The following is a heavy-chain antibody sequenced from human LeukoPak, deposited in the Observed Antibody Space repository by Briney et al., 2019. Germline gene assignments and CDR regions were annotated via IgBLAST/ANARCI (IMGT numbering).Heavy chain of an antibody. J-gene: IGHJ6*02. V-gene: IGHV4-34*01. CDR2: INHSGST. Sequence: PSETLSLTCAVYGGSFSGYYWSWIRQPPGKGLEWIGEINHSGSTNYNPSLKSRVTISVDTSKNQFSLKLSSVTAADTAVYYCARDRVVTWGMDVWGQGTTVTVSS. CDR1: GGSFSGYY. D-gene: IGHD3-10*01. CDR3: ARDRVVTWGMDV.